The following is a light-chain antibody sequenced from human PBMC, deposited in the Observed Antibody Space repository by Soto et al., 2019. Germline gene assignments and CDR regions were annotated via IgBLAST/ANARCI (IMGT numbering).Light chain of an antibody. CDR2: AAS. V-gene: IGKV1-5*01. CDR3: QQYSTYPLT. Sequence: DIQMTQAPSTLSVSVGDRVTITCRASQTISSWLAWYQQKPGKAPNLLIYAASKLEPGVPSRLSGGGSGTEFTLTISSLQPDDFATYYCQQYSTYPLTFGGGTKVDI. CDR1: QTISSW. J-gene: IGKJ4*01.